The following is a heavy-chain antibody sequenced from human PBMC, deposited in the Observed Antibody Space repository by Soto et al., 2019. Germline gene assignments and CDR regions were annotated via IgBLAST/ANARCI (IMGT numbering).Heavy chain of an antibody. V-gene: IGHV1-18*01. Sequence: ASVKVSCKASGYTFTSYAIHWVRQAPGQGLEWMGWISAYNGNTNYAQKLQGRVTMTTDTSTSTAYMELRSLRSDDTAVYYCARDLGWAYYDILTGYRYYFDYWGQGTLVTVSS. CDR3: ARDLGWAYYDILTGYRYYFDY. J-gene: IGHJ4*02. D-gene: IGHD3-9*01. CDR2: ISAYNGNT. CDR1: GYTFTSYA.